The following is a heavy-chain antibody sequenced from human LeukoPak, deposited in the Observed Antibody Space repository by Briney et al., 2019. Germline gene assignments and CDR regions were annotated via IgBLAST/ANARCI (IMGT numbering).Heavy chain of an antibody. CDR2: INPNSGDT. CDR1: GYTFTAHY. J-gene: IGHJ3*01. V-gene: IGHV1-2*04. CDR3: ARGGGWGDTDTFVS. Sequence: ASLKVSCKASGYTFTAHYMHWVRQAPGQGLEWMGWINPNSGDTNYAQKFQGWVTMTRDTSISTAYMELSRLKADDTAVYYCARGGGWGDTDTFVSWGQGTMLTVSS. D-gene: IGHD5-18*01.